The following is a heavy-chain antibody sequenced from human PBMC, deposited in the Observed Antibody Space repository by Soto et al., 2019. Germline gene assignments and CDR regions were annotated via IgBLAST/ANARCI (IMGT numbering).Heavy chain of an antibody. CDR2: IYPGDSDT. D-gene: IGHD6-13*01. CDR1: GYSFTSYW. V-gene: IGHV5-51*01. J-gene: IGHJ6*02. CDR3: ARHHGSPGSYFGLDV. Sequence: PGESLKISCKGSGYSFTSYWINWVRQMPGKGLEWMGIIYPGDSDTRYSPSFQGQVTISADKSIDTAYLQWRSLKASDTAGYYCARHHGSPGSYFGLDVWGQGTTVAVSS.